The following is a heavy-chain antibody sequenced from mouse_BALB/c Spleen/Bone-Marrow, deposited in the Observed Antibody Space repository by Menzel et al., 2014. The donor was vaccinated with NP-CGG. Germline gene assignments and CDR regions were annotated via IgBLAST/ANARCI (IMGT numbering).Heavy chain of an antibody. CDR2: ISSGGSYT. CDR1: GFTFSSYG. D-gene: IGHD1-1*01. Sequence: EVMLVESGGDLVKPGGSLKLSCAASGFTFSSYGMSWVRQTPDKRLEWAATISSGGSYTYYPDSVKGRFTTSRDNAKNTLYLQMSSLKSEDTAMYYCASTITTVVAEDAMDYWGQGTSVTVSS. J-gene: IGHJ4*01. CDR3: ASTITTVVAEDAMDY. V-gene: IGHV5-6*01.